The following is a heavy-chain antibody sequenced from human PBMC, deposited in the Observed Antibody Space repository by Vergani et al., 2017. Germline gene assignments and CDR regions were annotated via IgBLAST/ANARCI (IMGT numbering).Heavy chain of an antibody. J-gene: IGHJ4*02. CDR3: AHTHYDILTGYYVDY. Sequence: QITLKESGPTLVKPTQTLTLTCTFSGFSLSTSGVGVGWIRQPPGKALEWLALIYWNDDKRYSPSLKSRLTITKDTSKNQVVLTMTNMDPVDTPTYYCAHTHYDILTGYYVDYWGQGTLVTVSS. D-gene: IGHD3-9*01. CDR1: GFSLSTSGVG. V-gene: IGHV2-5*01. CDR2: IYWNDDK.